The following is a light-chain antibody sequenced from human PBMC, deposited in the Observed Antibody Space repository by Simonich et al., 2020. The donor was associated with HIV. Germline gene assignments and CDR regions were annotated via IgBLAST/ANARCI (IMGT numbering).Light chain of an antibody. J-gene: IGKJ4*01. V-gene: IGKV3-15*01. Sequence: EIVMTQSPATLSVSPGERATLACRASQSVSSNFAWYQQKPGQAPRLLIYGAATRATGIPARFSGSGSGTDFTLTISSLEPEDFAVYYCQQRSNWPPLTFGGGTKVEIK. CDR1: QSVSSN. CDR2: GAA. CDR3: QQRSNWPPLT.